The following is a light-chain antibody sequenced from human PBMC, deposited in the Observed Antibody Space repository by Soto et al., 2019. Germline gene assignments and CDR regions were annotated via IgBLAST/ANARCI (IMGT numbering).Light chain of an antibody. CDR1: SSDVGGSNF. J-gene: IGLJ1*01. Sequence: QSVLTQPASVSDSPVQSITISCTGTSSDVGGSNFVSWYQQHPGKPPTLIIYDVANRPSGVSNRFSGSKSGSTASLIISRLKNEDEADYYCVSYTSSTTYVFGNGTQLTVL. V-gene: IGLV2-14*03. CDR3: VSYTSSTTYV. CDR2: DVA.